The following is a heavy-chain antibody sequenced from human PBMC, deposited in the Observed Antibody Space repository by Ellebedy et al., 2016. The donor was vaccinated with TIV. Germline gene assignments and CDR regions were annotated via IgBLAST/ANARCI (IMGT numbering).Heavy chain of an antibody. CDR2: IYYSGST. CDR3: ARDGYYGSGSYYSQSNYYGMDV. CDR1: GGSISSYY. D-gene: IGHD3-10*01. Sequence: SETLSLXCTVSGGSISSYYWSWIRQPPGKGLEWIGYIYYSGSTNYNPSLKSRVTISVDTSKNQFSLKLSSVTAADTAVYYCARDGYYGSGSYYSQSNYYGMDVWGQGTTVTVSS. V-gene: IGHV4-59*01. J-gene: IGHJ6*02.